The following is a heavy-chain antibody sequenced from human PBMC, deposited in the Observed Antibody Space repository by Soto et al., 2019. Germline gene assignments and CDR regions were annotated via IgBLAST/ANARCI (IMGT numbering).Heavy chain of an antibody. Sequence: QVPLVQSGAEVKKPGASVKVSCKASGYTFTSYGISWVRQAPGQGLEWMGWISAYNGNTNYAQKLQGRVTMTTDTSTSTAYMELRSLRSADTAVYYCARDPPPYNWHDAGFDYWGQGTLVTVSS. CDR2: ISAYNGNT. CDR3: ARDPPPYNWHDAGFDY. J-gene: IGHJ4*02. CDR1: GYTFTSYG. V-gene: IGHV1-18*01. D-gene: IGHD1-20*01.